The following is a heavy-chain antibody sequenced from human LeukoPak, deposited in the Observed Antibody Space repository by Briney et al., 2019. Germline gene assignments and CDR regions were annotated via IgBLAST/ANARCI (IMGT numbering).Heavy chain of an antibody. CDR2: IRYDGNNK. V-gene: IGHV3-30*02. CDR1: GFTFSSYG. J-gene: IGHJ4*02. D-gene: IGHD3-10*01. Sequence: GGSLRLSCAASGFTFSSYGMHWVRQAPGKGLEWVAFIRYDGNNKYYADSVKGRFTISRDNSKNTLYLQVNSLRAGDTAVYYCAKEDYYGSGSYYIGDYWGQGTLVTVSS. CDR3: AKEDYYGSGSYYIGDY.